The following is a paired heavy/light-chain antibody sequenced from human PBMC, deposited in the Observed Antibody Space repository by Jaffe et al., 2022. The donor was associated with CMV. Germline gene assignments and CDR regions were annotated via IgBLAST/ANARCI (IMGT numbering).Heavy chain of an antibody. CDR1: GYSFTSYW. V-gene: IGHV5-51*01. D-gene: IGHD3-9*01. CDR2: VYPGDSDT. Sequence: EVQLVQSGAEVKKPGESLKISCKGSGYSFTSYWIAWVRQMPGKGLEWMGIVYPGDSDTRYSPSFQGHVTISADKSFSTAYLQWSNLKASDTAMYYCARLSTYDVSTGYYFAWFDPWGQGTLVIVSS. J-gene: IGHJ5*02. CDR3: ARLSTYDVSTGYYFAWFDP.
Light chain of an antibody. CDR3: AAWDDSLNGGV. CDR1: SSNIGSNI. CDR2: SNN. Sequence: QSVLTQPPSASGTPGQRVTISCSGSSSNIGSNIVNWYQQLPGTAPKLLIYSNNQRPSGVPDRFSGSKSGTSASLAISGLQSEDEADYYCAAWDDSLNGGVFGGGTKLTVL. V-gene: IGLV1-44*01. J-gene: IGLJ3*02.